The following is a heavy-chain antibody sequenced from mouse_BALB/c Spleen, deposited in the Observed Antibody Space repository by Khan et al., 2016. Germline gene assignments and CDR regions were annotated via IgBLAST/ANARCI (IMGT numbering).Heavy chain of an antibody. Sequence: QVQLQQSGAELMKPGASVKIPCKASGHTFSNYWIEWVKQRPGHGLEWIGEILPGSTSINYNENFKGKATFTADTSSNTAYMQLNSLTSEDSAVYYCARRGIYYYPSYYSWDYWGQGTSVTVSS. CDR1: GHTFSNYW. D-gene: IGHD2-1*01. CDR3: ARRGIYYYPSYYSWDY. CDR2: ILPGSTSI. V-gene: IGHV1-9*01. J-gene: IGHJ4*01.